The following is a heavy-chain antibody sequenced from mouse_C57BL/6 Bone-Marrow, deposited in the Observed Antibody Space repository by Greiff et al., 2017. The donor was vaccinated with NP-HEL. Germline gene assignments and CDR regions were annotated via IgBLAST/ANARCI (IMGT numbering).Heavy chain of an antibody. V-gene: IGHV1-19*01. Sequence: EVKLVESGPVLVKPGASVKMSCKASGYTFTDYYMNWVKQSHGKSLEWIGVINPYNGGTSYNQKFKGKATLTVDKSSSTAYMELNSLTSEDSAVYYCARAYLYAMDYWGQGTSVTVSS. D-gene: IGHD5-5*01. J-gene: IGHJ4*01. CDR3: ARAYLYAMDY. CDR1: GYTFTDYY. CDR2: INPYNGGT.